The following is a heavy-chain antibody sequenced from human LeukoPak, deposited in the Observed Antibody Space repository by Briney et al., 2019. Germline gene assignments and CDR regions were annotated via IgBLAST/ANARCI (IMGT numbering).Heavy chain of an antibody. D-gene: IGHD6-19*01. Sequence: ASVTVSSKAAGYTHLKYAIHGVGRPPGKRPEGRGCINSGNSNTKYDQKFQGRVTITRDTSTNTDYMELSSLRSEDTAVYYCAREQWLGSFYYYYYGLDDWGQGTTVTVSS. CDR3: AREQWLGSFYYYYYGLDD. CDR2: INSGNSNT. V-gene: IGHV1-3*04. CDR1: GYTHLKYA. J-gene: IGHJ6*02.